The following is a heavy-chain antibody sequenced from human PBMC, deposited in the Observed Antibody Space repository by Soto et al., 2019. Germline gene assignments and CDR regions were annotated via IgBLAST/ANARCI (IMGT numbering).Heavy chain of an antibody. CDR2: INDDGKEE. V-gene: IGHV3-7*05. Sequence: GGSLRLSCAASGFSFRTSWMNWVRQAPGKGLEWVANINDDGKEEYYVDSVKGRFTISRDNAKNSLFLQMNSLRADDAAVYFCAKGVAIAVAGTLTMYFDLWGQGNVVTVSS. CDR1: GFSFRTSW. CDR3: AKGVAIAVAGTLTMYFDL. J-gene: IGHJ4*02. D-gene: IGHD2-21*01.